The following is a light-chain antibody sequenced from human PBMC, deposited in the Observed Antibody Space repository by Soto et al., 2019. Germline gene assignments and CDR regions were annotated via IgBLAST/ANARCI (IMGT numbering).Light chain of an antibody. V-gene: IGLV2-14*01. CDR1: SSDVGGYNY. J-gene: IGLJ1*01. CDR2: DVS. Sequence: QSLLTQPASVYGSPGQSITISCTGTSSDVGGYNYVSWYQQHPGKAPKLMIYDVSNRPSGVSNRFSGFKSGNTASLTISGLQAEDEADYYCSSYTSSSTLDVFGTGTKVTVL. CDR3: SSYTSSSTLDV.